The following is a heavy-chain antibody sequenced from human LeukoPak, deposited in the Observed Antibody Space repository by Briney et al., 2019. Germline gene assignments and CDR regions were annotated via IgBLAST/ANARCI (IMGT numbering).Heavy chain of an antibody. CDR2: IYSGGST. D-gene: IGHD3-3*01. CDR1: GFTVSSNY. V-gene: IGHV3-53*01. Sequence: GGSLRLSCAASGFTVSSNYMSWVRQAPGKGLEWVSDIYSGGSTYYADSVKGRFTISRDNSKNTLYLQMNSLRAEDTAVYYCAKIPQVGIFAVPNFDYWGQGTLVTVS. CDR3: AKIPQVGIFAVPNFDY. J-gene: IGHJ4*02.